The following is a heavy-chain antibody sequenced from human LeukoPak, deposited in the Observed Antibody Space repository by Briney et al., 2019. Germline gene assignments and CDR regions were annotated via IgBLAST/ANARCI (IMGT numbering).Heavy chain of an antibody. Sequence: GGSLRLSCAASGFTFSDAWMTWVRQAPGKGLEWVGHMKSKAHGGTSEYAAPVKGRFTISGDDSKNTVYLQMNSLQTEDTAVYYCTTKFGFSYGIDFWGQGTLVTVSS. CDR1: GFTFSDAW. CDR3: TTKFGFSYGIDF. J-gene: IGHJ4*02. V-gene: IGHV3-15*01. D-gene: IGHD5-18*01. CDR2: MKSKAHGGTS.